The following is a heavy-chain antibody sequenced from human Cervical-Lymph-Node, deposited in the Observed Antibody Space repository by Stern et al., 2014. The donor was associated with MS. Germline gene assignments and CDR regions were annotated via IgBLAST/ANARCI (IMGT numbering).Heavy chain of an antibody. CDR2: ISSSSNYI. CDR3: ARDRGLTGQLLYFDY. V-gene: IGHV3-21*01. D-gene: IGHD2-2*01. J-gene: IGHJ4*02. Sequence: VQLVESGAGLVKPGGSLRLSCAASGFTFSTYTISWVRQAQGKGLEWVSSISSSSNYIKYAYSVKVRFTISIYNAKNSLYLQMNSLRAEDTAVYYCARDRGLTGQLLYFDYWGQGTLVTVSS. CDR1: GFTFSTYT.